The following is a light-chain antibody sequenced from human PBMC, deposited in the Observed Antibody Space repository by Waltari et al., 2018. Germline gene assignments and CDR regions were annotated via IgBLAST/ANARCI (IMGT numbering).Light chain of an antibody. J-gene: IGLJ2*01. CDR1: SSDVGTYNL. Sequence: QSALTHTATVSGSPGQSITISCTGTSSDVGTYNLVSWYQQHPGKAPTLIIYDVNKRPSGVSNRFSGSKSGNTASLTISGLQAADEADYYCCSYAGSAISVFGGGTKLTVL. CDR2: DVN. CDR3: CSYAGSAISV. V-gene: IGLV2-23*02.